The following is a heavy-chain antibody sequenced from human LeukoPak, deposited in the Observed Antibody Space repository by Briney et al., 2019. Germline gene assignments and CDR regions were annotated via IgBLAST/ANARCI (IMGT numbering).Heavy chain of an antibody. Sequence: GGSLRLSCAASGFTFRSYGMHWVRQAPGKGLEWVAFIRYDGNNKYYADSVKGRFTIFRDNSRNTLYLQMNSLRAEDTAVYYCARVSGYYYFDYWGQGTLVTVSS. CDR2: IRYDGNNK. V-gene: IGHV3-30*02. J-gene: IGHJ4*02. CDR3: ARVSGYYYFDY. CDR1: GFTFRSYG. D-gene: IGHD3-3*01.